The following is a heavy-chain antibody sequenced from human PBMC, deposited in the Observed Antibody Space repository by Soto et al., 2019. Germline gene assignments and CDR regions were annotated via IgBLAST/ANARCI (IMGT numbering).Heavy chain of an antibody. V-gene: IGHV3-30-3*01. Sequence: QVQLVESGGGVVQPGRSLRLSFAASGFTFSSYAMHWVRQAPGKGLEWVAVISYDGSNKYYADSVKGRFTISRDNSKNTLYLQMNSLRAEDTAVYYCARGRAPYYYYYGMDVWGQGTTVTVSS. CDR2: ISYDGSNK. CDR3: ARGRAPYYYYYGMDV. CDR1: GFTFSSYA. J-gene: IGHJ6*02.